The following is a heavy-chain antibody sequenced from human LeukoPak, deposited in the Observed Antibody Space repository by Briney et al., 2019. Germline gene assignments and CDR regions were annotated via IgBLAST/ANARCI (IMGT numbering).Heavy chain of an antibody. CDR2: IGASVGGK. Sequence: GGSLSLSCAASGFTFSSYAMSCVPRAPGKGLECVSSIGASVGGKYYADWVKGRFAISRDNSKNTLFLQLSSLRADDTGVYRCAKERDGDYVRYSHHWGQGTRVTVSS. V-gene: IGHV3-23*01. CDR1: GFTFSSYA. J-gene: IGHJ5*02. CDR3: AKERDGDYVRYSHH. D-gene: IGHD4-17*01.